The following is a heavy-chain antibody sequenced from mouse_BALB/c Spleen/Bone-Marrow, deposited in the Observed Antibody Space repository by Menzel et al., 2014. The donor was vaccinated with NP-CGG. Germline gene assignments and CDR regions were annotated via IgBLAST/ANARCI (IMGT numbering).Heavy chain of an antibody. V-gene: IGHV1-5*01. CDR1: GYTFTSYW. Sequence: EVQLQQSGTVLARPGASVKMSCKASGYTFTSYWMHWVKQGPGQDLEWIGAIYPGNSDTSYNQKFKGKAKLTAVTSTSTAYMELSSLTSEDSAVYYCTSDYDDYWGQGTTLTVSS. D-gene: IGHD2-4*01. CDR2: IYPGNSDT. J-gene: IGHJ2*01. CDR3: TSDYDDY.